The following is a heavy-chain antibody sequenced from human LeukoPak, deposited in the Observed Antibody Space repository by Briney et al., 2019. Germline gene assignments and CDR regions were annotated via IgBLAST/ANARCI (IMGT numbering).Heavy chain of an antibody. D-gene: IGHD3/OR15-3a*01. CDR1: GFTFSSYA. Sequence: PGGSLRLSCAAPGFTFSSYAMHWVRQAPGKGLEWVAVISYDGSNKYYADSVKGRFTISRDNSKNTLYLQMNSLRAEDTAVYYCARDPRTGTFDYWGQGTLVTVSS. V-gene: IGHV3-30-3*01. CDR3: ARDPRTGTFDY. CDR2: ISYDGSNK. J-gene: IGHJ4*02.